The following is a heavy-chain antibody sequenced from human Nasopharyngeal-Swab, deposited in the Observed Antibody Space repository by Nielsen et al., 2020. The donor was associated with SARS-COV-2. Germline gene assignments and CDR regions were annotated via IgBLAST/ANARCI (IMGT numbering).Heavy chain of an antibody. D-gene: IGHD5-24*01. CDR3: ARDGDGYNNH. CDR2: IKQDGSEK. V-gene: IGHV3-7*01. CDR1: GFTFSSYW. Sequence: ESLKISCAASGFTFSSYWLSWVRQAPGKGLEWVANIKQDGSEKYYVDSVKGRFTISRDNAKNSLYLQMNSLRAEDTAVYYCARDGDGYNNHWGQGTLVTVSS. J-gene: IGHJ5*02.